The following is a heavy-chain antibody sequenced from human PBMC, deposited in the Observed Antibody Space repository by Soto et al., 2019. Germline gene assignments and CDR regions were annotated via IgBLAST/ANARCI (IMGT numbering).Heavy chain of an antibody. Sequence: GGSLRLSCAASGFTFSSYSMNWVRQAPGKGLEWVSSISSSSSYIYYADSVKGRFTISRDNAKNSLYLQMNSLRAEDTAVYYCAREVTIFGVAHYYGMDVWGQGTTVTVSS. V-gene: IGHV3-21*01. J-gene: IGHJ6*02. D-gene: IGHD3-3*01. CDR1: GFTFSSYS. CDR2: ISSSSSYI. CDR3: AREVTIFGVAHYYGMDV.